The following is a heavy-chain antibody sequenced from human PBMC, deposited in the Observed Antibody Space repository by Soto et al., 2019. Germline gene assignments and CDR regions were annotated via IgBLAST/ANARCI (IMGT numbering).Heavy chain of an antibody. Sequence: QVQLVESGGGVVQPGRSLRLSCAASGFTFSSYGMHWVRQAPGKGLEWVAVISYDGSNKYYADAVKGRFTISRDNSKNTLYRQMNSLKAEDTALDYCAKEAYYGSAESLAFDIWGQGTMVTVSS. J-gene: IGHJ3*02. CDR1: GFTFSSYG. CDR2: ISYDGSNK. D-gene: IGHD3-10*01. V-gene: IGHV3-30*18. CDR3: AKEAYYGSAESLAFDI.